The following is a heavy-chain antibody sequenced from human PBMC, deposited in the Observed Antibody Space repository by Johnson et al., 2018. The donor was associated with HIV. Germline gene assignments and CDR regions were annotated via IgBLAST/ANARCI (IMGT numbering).Heavy chain of an antibody. D-gene: IGHD3-16*01. J-gene: IGHJ3*02. V-gene: IGHV3-66*01. CDR3: AREGEGGAFDI. Sequence: EVQVLESGGGVVQPGRSLRLSCAASGFTFDDYGMSWVRQAPGKGLEWVSVIYSGGSTYYADSVKGRFTISRDNSKNTLYLQMNSLRAEDTAVYYCAREGEGGAFDIWGQGTVVTVSS. CDR1: GFTFDDYG. CDR2: IYSGGST.